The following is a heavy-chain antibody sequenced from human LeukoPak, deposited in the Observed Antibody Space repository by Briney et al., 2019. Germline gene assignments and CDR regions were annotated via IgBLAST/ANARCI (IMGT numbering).Heavy chain of an antibody. CDR2: IYYSGST. CDR3: ASGYYDSSESYFDY. Sequence: PSQTLSLTCTVSGGSISSGGYYWSWIRQHPGKGLEWIGYIYYSGSTYYNPSLKSRVTISVDTSKNQFSLKLSSVTAADTAVYYCASGYYDSSESYFDYWGHGTLVTVSS. D-gene: IGHD3-22*01. CDR1: GGSISSGGYY. J-gene: IGHJ4*01. V-gene: IGHV4-31*03.